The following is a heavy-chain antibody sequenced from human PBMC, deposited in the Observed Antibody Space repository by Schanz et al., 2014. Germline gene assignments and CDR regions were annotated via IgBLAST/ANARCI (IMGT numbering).Heavy chain of an antibody. J-gene: IGHJ3*02. V-gene: IGHV3-33*06. CDR2: IWFDGNNK. D-gene: IGHD4-17*01. Sequence: EQMVESGGGVVQPGRSLRLSCAASGFTFSAYGMHWVRQAPGKGLEWVAVIWFDGNNKFYADSVKGRFTISRDNSKNTLYLQMSSLRAEDTALYYCAKDPHRDYGGKPQTFDIWGQGTMVTVSS. CDR1: GFTFSAYG. CDR3: AKDPHRDYGGKPQTFDI.